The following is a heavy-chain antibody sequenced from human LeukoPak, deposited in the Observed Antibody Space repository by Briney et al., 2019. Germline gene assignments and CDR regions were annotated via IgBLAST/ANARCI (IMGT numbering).Heavy chain of an antibody. CDR2: INSEGSSI. CDR3: ARGYDF. V-gene: IGHV3-74*01. J-gene: IGHJ4*02. Sequence: GGSLRLSCAASGFTFSTYWIHWVRQAPGKGLVWVSRINSEGSSINYADSVKGRFTTSRDNAKNTVYLQMNSLRVQDTAVYYCARGYDFWGQGTLVTVSS. D-gene: IGHD5-18*01. CDR1: GFTFSTYW.